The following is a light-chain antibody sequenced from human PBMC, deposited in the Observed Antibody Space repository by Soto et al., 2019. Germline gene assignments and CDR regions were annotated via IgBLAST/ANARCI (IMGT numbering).Light chain of an antibody. Sequence: DIHITLSPSPLSASVGDTDTVTRRASQSVSGWLDWYQQKPGQAPKLLIYGASARASGVPDRFSGSGSGTEFTLTVESLQSDDFATYYCQQYDNWSGTFGGGTKVDI. J-gene: IGKJ4*02. CDR1: QSVSGW. CDR3: QQYDNWSGT. CDR2: GAS. V-gene: IGKV1-5*01.